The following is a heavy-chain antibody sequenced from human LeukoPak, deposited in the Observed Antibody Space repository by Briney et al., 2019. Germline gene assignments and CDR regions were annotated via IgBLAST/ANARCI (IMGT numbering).Heavy chain of an antibody. CDR3: ARFEVPYYYFDY. V-gene: IGHV4-59*06. CDR1: GGSISSHY. Sequence: SETLSLTCTVSGGSISSHYWSWIRQHPGKGLEWIGYIYYSGSTYYNPSLKSRVTISVDTSKNQFSLKLSSVTAADTAVYYCARFEVPYYYFDYWGQGTLVTVSS. D-gene: IGHD3-10*01. CDR2: IYYSGST. J-gene: IGHJ4*02.